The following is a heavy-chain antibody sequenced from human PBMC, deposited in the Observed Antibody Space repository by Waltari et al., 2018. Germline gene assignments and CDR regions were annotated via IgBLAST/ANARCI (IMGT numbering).Heavy chain of an antibody. CDR3: ASEADRAGAGDLRHSHLDD. CDR2: IIPIFGTA. Sequence: QVQLVQSGAAVKKPGSSVTVSCKASGGTFSSYAISWVRQAPGQGLEWMGGIIPIFGTANDAQKFQGRVTITAVGATRTANMEPSSLRSEDTAVYCCASEADRAGAGDLRHSHLDDWGQGTLVTGAS. CDR1: GGTFSSYA. J-gene: IGHJ4*02. V-gene: IGHV1-69*12. D-gene: IGHD6-13*01.